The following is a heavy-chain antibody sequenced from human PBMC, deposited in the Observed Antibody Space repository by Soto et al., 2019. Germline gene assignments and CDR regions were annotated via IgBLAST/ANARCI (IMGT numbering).Heavy chain of an antibody. J-gene: IGHJ3*02. CDR3: ARSSRSGYYYDSSGYYVAFDI. CDR2: ISSSSSTI. Sequence: EVQLVESGGGLVQPGGSLRLSCAASGFTFSSYSMNWVRQAPGKGLEWVSYISSSSSTIYYADSVKGRFTISRDNAKNSLYLQMNSLRDEDTAVYYCARSSRSGYYYDSSGYYVAFDIWGQGTMVTVSS. D-gene: IGHD3-22*01. CDR1: GFTFSSYS. V-gene: IGHV3-48*02.